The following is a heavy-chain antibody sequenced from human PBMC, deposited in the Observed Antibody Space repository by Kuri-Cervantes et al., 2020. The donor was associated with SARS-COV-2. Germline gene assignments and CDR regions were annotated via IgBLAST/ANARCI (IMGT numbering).Heavy chain of an antibody. V-gene: IGHV1-69*04. CDR3: ARISSSWDRRFDY. Sequence: SVKVSCKASGGTFSSYAISWVRQAPGQGLEWMGRIIPILGTANYAQKFQGRVTITAGKSTSTAYMELSSLRSEDTAVYYCARISSSWDRRFDYWGQGTLVTVSS. D-gene: IGHD6-6*01. CDR1: GGTFSSYA. J-gene: IGHJ4*02. CDR2: IIPILGTA.